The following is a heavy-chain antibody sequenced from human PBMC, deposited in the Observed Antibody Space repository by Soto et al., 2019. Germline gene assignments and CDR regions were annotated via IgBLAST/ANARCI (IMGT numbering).Heavy chain of an antibody. D-gene: IGHD2-2*01. V-gene: IGHV4-39*01. CDR3: ARHTSRGYSSSWFFDD. Sequence: QLQLQESGPGLVKPSETLSLICNVSGGSVGSSGHYWGWIRQAPGKGLEWIVSSYYSAGSYYNPSLQTRVTTSMDASTNQFSLTMTSVTAADTAVYYCARHTSRGYSSSWFFDDWGQGTLVTVSS. CDR2: SYYSAGS. J-gene: IGHJ4*02. CDR1: GGSVGSSGHY.